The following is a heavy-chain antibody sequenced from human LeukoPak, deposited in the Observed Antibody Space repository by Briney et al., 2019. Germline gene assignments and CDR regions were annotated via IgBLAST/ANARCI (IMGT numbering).Heavy chain of an antibody. CDR3: ARDVDYYGSGSYYYEPVDY. Sequence: ASVKVSCKASGYTFTGYYMLWVRQAPGQGLEWMGRINPNSGGTNYAQKFQGRVTMTRDTSISTAYMELSRLRSDDTAVYYCARDVDYYGSGSYYYEPVDYWGQGTLVTVSS. CDR2: INPNSGGT. J-gene: IGHJ4*02. D-gene: IGHD3-10*01. CDR1: GYTFTGYY. V-gene: IGHV1-2*06.